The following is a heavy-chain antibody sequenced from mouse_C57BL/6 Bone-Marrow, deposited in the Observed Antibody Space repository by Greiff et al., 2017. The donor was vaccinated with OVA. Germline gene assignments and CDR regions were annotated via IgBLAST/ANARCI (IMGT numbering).Heavy chain of an antibody. D-gene: IGHD1-1*01. CDR3: AMSGYFAWFAY. Sequence: VQLQQPGAELVKPGASVKLSCKASGYTFTSYWMHWVKQRPGQGLEWIGMIHPNSGSTNYNEKFKSKATLTVDKSSSTAYMQLSSLTSEDSAVYYCAMSGYFAWFAYWGQGTLVTVSA. V-gene: IGHV1-64*01. CDR1: GYTFTSYW. J-gene: IGHJ3*01. CDR2: IHPNSGST.